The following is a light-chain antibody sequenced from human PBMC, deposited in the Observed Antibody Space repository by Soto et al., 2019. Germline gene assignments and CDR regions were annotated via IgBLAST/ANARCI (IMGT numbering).Light chain of an antibody. V-gene: IGKV3-15*01. CDR1: QSVSSN. J-gene: IGKJ1*01. Sequence: EIVMTQSPATLSVSPGERATLSCRASQSVSSNLAWYQQKPGQAPRLLIYGASTRATGIPARFSGSGSGTEFTRTISSLQSEDRAVYYCQQDNNWPPWTFGQGTKVELK. CDR3: QQDNNWPPWT. CDR2: GAS.